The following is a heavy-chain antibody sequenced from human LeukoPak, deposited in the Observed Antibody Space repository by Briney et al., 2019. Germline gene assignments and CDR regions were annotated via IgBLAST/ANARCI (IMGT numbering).Heavy chain of an antibody. J-gene: IGHJ4*02. CDR1: GFTFSSYW. D-gene: IGHD3-16*02. Sequence: PGGSLRLSCAASGFTFSSYWMHWVRQAPGKGLVRVSRINSDGSSTSYADSVKGRFTISRDNAKNTLYLQMNSLRAEDTAVYYCARDYLDSLDYWGQGTLVTVSS. CDR2: INSDGSST. CDR3: ARDYLDSLDY. V-gene: IGHV3-74*01.